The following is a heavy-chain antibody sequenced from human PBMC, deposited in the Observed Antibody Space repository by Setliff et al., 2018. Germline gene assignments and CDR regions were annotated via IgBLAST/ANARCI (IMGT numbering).Heavy chain of an antibody. D-gene: IGHD1-26*01. CDR3: AHDGRWSTIPLDY. Sequence: GSGPTLVNPTQTLTLTCTFSGFSISTTGVGVGWIRQPPGKALEWLALIYWDDDQRYSPSLKSRLRITKDASKSQVVLTMTNMGPVDTATYYCAHDGRWSTIPLDYWGQGTRVTVSS. J-gene: IGHJ4*02. CDR1: GFSISTTGVG. V-gene: IGHV2-5*02. CDR2: IYWDDDQ.